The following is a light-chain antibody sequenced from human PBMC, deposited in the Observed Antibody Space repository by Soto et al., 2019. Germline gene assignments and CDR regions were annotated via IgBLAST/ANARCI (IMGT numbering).Light chain of an antibody. CDR2: GAS. CDR3: QQYNNWPPLT. Sequence: EIVMTQSPATLSVSPGERATLSCRASESLSSNLAWYQQKPGQAPRLLIYGASTRATGIPARFSGSGSGTAYTLTISSLQSEDFAVYYCQQYNNWPPLTFGQGTKVEIK. V-gene: IGKV3-15*01. CDR1: ESLSSN. J-gene: IGKJ1*01.